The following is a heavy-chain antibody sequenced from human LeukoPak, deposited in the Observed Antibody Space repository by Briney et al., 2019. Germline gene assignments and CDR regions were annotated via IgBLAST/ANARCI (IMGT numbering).Heavy chain of an antibody. Sequence: PGGSLRLSCAASGFTFSNYALSWVRPAPGKGLEWVSSINASGGSTVYADSVKGRFTISRDNSKNTLYLQMNSLRAEDTAVYYCANRNYYAKSDYYSYYFDYWGQGTLVTVSS. D-gene: IGHD3-22*01. CDR1: GFTFSNYA. J-gene: IGHJ4*02. V-gene: IGHV3-23*01. CDR3: ANRNYYAKSDYYSYYFDY. CDR2: INASGGST.